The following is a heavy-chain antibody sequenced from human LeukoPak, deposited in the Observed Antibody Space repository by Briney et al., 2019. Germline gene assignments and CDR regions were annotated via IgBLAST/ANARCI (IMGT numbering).Heavy chain of an antibody. D-gene: IGHD3-22*01. Sequence: GASVKVSCKASGYTFTSYDINWVRQATGQGLEWMGWMNPNSGNTGYAQKFQGRVTMTRNTSISTAYMELSSLRSEDTAVYYCARVLDDSSGYPLRYWGQGTLVTVSS. V-gene: IGHV1-8*01. CDR2: MNPNSGNT. CDR1: GYTFTSYD. J-gene: IGHJ4*02. CDR3: ARVLDDSSGYPLRY.